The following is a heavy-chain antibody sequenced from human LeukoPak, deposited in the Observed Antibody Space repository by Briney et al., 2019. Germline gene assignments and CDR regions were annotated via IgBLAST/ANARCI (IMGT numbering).Heavy chain of an antibody. CDR2: IRYDGSNK. J-gene: IGHJ6*03. CDR3: AKDNSGWYDYYYCYMDV. V-gene: IGHV3-30*02. CDR1: GFTFSSYG. Sequence: GGSLRLSCAASGFTFSSYGMHWVRQAPGKGLEWVAFIRYDGSNKYYADSVKGRFTISRDNSKNTLYLQMNSLRAEDTAVYYCAKDNSGWYDYYYCYMDVWGKGTTVTVSS. D-gene: IGHD6-19*01.